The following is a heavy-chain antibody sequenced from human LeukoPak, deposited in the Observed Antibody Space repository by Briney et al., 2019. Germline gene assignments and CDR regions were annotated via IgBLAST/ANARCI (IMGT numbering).Heavy chain of an antibody. V-gene: IGHV1-2*02. J-gene: IGHJ5*02. D-gene: IGHD3-3*01. Sequence: ASVKVSCKSSGYTFTGLHVHWVRQAPGQGLEWMGWINPNSGGTNYAQKFQGRVTLTRDTSISTANMELNRLRSDDTAVYYCAAGSGSSWFDPWGQGTLVTVSS. CDR2: INPNSGGT. CDR1: GYTFTGLH. CDR3: AAGSGSSWFDP.